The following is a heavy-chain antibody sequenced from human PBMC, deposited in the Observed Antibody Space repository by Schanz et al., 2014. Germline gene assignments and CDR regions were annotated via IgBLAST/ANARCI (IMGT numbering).Heavy chain of an antibody. CDR2: IKHDGSEK. CDR1: GFTFSDYY. CDR3: ARGHYGLDV. Sequence: EVQLVESGGGLVKPGGSLRLSCTASGFTFSDYYMTWIRQAPGKGLEWVAYIKHDGSEKYHVDSVKGRFTISRDNAKGSVYLQMNSLRAEDTAVYYCARGHYGLDVWGPGTSVTVSS. D-gene: IGHD3-10*01. J-gene: IGHJ6*02. V-gene: IGHV3-7*01.